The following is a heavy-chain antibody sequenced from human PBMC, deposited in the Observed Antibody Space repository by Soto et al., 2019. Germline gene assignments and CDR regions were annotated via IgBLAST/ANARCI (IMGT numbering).Heavy chain of an antibody. CDR1: GGSLSNYG. CDR3: ARGGATKIVVTTYYAMDV. V-gene: IGHV1-69*12. J-gene: IGHJ6*02. Sequence: QVQLVQSGAEVKKPGSSVKVSCKASGGSLSNYGISWVRQAPGQGLEWMGAIIPVFGTPNYAQTFQDRVTITADESTTTVYMEVRSLTSEDTAVYYCARGGATKIVVTTYYAMDVWGQGTTVTVSS. CDR2: IIPVFGTP. D-gene: IGHD3-22*01.